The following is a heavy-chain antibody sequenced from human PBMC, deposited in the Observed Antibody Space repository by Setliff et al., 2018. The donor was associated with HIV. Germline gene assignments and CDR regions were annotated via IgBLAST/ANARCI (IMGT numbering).Heavy chain of an antibody. V-gene: IGHV4-38-2*01. Sequence: PSETLSLTCAVSSYSISSGYYWGWIRQPPGKGLEWIGRIYTSGSTNYNPSLKSRVTISIDTSKNQFSLKLSSVTAADTAVYYCARARRAGSGPKYFQHWGQGTLVTVSS. CDR1: SYSISSGYY. CDR2: IYTSGST. J-gene: IGHJ1*01. CDR3: ARARRAGSGPKYFQH. D-gene: IGHD2-15*01.